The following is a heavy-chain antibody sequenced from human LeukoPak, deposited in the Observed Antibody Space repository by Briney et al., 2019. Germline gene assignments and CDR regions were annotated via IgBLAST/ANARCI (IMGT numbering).Heavy chain of an antibody. CDR3: ARQNKGWWELRVWARYDY. D-gene: IGHD1-26*01. Sequence: SETLSLTCAVYGGSFSGYYWSWIRQPPGKGLEWIGEINHSGSTNYNPSLKSRVTISVDTSKNQFSLKLSSVTAADTAVYYCARQNKGWWELRVWARYDYWGQGTLVIVSS. CDR2: INHSGST. V-gene: IGHV4-34*01. CDR1: GGSFSGYY. J-gene: IGHJ4*02.